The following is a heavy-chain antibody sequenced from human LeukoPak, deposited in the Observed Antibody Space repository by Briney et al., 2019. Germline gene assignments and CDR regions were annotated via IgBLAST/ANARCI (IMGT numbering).Heavy chain of an antibody. J-gene: IGHJ4*02. CDR3: ARDKIVGPTTLDY. CDR1: GFTFSSYA. Sequence: GGSLRLSCAASGFTFSSYAMSWVRQAPGKGLEWVPAISGSGGSTYYADSVKGRFTISRDNAKNSLYLQMNSLRADDTAIYYCARDKIVGPTTLDYWGQGTLVTVSS. CDR2: ISGSGGST. V-gene: IGHV3-23*01. D-gene: IGHD1-26*01.